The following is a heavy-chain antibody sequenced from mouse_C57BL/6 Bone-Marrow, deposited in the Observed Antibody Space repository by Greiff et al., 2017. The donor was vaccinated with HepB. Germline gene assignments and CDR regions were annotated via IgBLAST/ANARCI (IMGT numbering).Heavy chain of an antibody. D-gene: IGHD2-5*01. Sequence: VQLQQSVAELVRPRASVKLSCTASGFNIKNTYMHWVKQRPEQGLEWIGRIDPANGNTKYAPKFQGKATITADTSSNTAYLHLTSLTSEDTAIYYCARYSNYVWYFDVWGTGTTVTVSS. CDR3: ARYSNYVWYFDV. CDR1: GFNIKNTY. CDR2: IDPANGNT. J-gene: IGHJ1*03. V-gene: IGHV14-3*01.